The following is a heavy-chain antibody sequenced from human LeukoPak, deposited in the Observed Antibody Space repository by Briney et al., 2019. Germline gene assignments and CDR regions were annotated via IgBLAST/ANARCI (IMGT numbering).Heavy chain of an antibody. CDR1: GFTFSSFG. D-gene: IGHD3-10*01. Sequence: PGGSLRLSCAASGFTFSSFGIHWVRQAPGKGLEWVAFIRYDGSNKDYADSVKGQFTISRDNSKNTLYLQMNSLRSDDTAVYYCARVGATLWFGELSDAFDIWGQGTLVTISS. V-gene: IGHV3-30*02. J-gene: IGHJ3*02. CDR2: IRYDGSNK. CDR3: ARVGATLWFGELSDAFDI.